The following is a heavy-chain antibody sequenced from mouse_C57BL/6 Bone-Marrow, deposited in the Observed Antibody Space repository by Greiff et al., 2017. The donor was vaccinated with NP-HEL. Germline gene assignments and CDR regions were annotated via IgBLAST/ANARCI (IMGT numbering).Heavy chain of an antibody. D-gene: IGHD2-3*01. V-gene: IGHV3-6*01. J-gene: IGHJ2*01. Sequence: ESGPGLVKPSQSLSLTCSVTGYSITSGYYWNWIRQFPGNKLEWMGYISYDGSNNYNPSLKNRISITRDTSKNQFFLKLNSVTTEDTATYYCARDADGYYSYYFDYWGQGTTLTVSS. CDR1: GYSITSGYY. CDR2: ISYDGSN. CDR3: ARDADGYYSYYFDY.